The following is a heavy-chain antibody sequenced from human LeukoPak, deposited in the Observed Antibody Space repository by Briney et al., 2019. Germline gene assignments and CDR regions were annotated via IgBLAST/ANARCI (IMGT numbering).Heavy chain of an antibody. CDR1: GYTFTSYD. Sequence: ALVKVSCKASGYTFTSYDINWVRQATGQGLEWMGWMNPNSGNTGYAQKFQGRVTMTRNTSISTAYMELSSLRSEDTAVYYCARGVGSGYSLDYWGQGTLVTVSS. V-gene: IGHV1-8*01. CDR3: ARGVGSGYSLDY. J-gene: IGHJ4*02. D-gene: IGHD3-22*01. CDR2: MNPNSGNT.